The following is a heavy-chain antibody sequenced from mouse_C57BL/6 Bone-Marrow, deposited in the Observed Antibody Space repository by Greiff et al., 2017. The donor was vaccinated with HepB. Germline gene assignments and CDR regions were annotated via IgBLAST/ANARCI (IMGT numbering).Heavy chain of an antibody. CDR2: IYWDDDK. J-gene: IGHJ1*03. D-gene: IGHD1-1*01. CDR3: ARRGITTVVPYWYFDV. Sequence: LQQSGPGILQSSQTLSLTCSFSGFSLSTSGMGVSWIRQPSGKGLEWLAHIYWDDDKRYNPSLKSRLTISKDTSRNQVFLKITSVDTADTATYYGARRGITTVVPYWYFDVWGTGTTVTVSS. V-gene: IGHV8-12*01. CDR1: GFSLSTSGMG.